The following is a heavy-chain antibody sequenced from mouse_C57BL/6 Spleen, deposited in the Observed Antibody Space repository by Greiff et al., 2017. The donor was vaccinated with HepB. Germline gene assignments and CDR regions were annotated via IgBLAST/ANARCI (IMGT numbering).Heavy chain of an antibody. CDR1: GYSITSGYY. D-gene: IGHD2-1*01. Sequence: EVKLMESGPGLVKPSQSLSLTCSVTGYSITSGYYWNWIRQFPGNKLEWMGYISYDGSNNYNPSLKNRISITRDTSKNQFFLKLNSVTTEDTATYYCARDPYGNYVRYFDVWGTGTTVTVSS. CDR3: ARDPYGNYVRYFDV. V-gene: IGHV3-6*01. J-gene: IGHJ1*03. CDR2: ISYDGSN.